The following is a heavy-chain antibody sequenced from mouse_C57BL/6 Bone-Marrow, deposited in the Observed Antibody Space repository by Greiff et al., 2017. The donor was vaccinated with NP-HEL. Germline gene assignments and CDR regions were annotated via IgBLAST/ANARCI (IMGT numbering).Heavy chain of an antibody. V-gene: IGHV1-81*01. CDR3: ARQGGLRNYFDY. Sequence: QVHVKQSGAELARPGASVKLSCKASGYTFTSYGISWVKQRTGQGLEWIGEIYPRSGNTYYNEKFKGKATLTADKSSSTAYMALRSLTSEDSAVFFCARQGGLRNYFDYWGQSTTLTVS. CDR1: GYTFTSYG. CDR2: IYPRSGNT. J-gene: IGHJ2*01. D-gene: IGHD2-4*01.